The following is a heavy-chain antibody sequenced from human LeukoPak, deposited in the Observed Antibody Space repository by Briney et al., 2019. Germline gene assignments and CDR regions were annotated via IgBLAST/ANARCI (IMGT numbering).Heavy chain of an antibody. CDR1: GFTFSSYA. CDR2: ISGSATSI. CDR3: ANLKGWGY. Sequence: GGSLRLSCTASGFTFSSYAMSWVRQTPGRGLEWVSGISGSATSIYYAESVRGRFTISRDNSKNTLFLQMNSLRAEDGAVYYCANLKGWGYWGQGTLVTVSS. V-gene: IGHV3-23*01. D-gene: IGHD6-19*01. J-gene: IGHJ4*02.